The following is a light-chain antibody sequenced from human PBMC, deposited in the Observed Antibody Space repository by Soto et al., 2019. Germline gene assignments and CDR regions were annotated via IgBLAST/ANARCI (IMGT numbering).Light chain of an antibody. CDR2: EVS. V-gene: IGLV2-23*02. CDR3: CSYAGSSTFV. Sequence: VLTQPASVSGSPGQSITISCTGTSSDVGSYNLVSWYQQHPGKAPKLMIYEVSKRPSGVSNRFSGSKSGNTASLTISGLQAEDEADYYCCSYAGSSTFVFGTGTKVTVL. CDR1: SSDVGSYNL. J-gene: IGLJ1*01.